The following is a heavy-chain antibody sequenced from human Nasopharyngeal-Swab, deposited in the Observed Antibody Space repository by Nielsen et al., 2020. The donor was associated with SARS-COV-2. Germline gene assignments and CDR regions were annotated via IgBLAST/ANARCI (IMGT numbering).Heavy chain of an antibody. CDR1: GGSISSSSYY. Sequence: ETLSLTFTVSGGSISSSSYYWGWIRQPPGKGLEWIGSIYYSGSTYYNPSLKSRVTISVDTSKNQFSLKLSSVTAADTAVYYCAEKIGYSSSWYSYWYFDLWGRGTLVTVSS. CDR3: AEKIGYSSSWYSYWYFDL. J-gene: IGHJ2*01. D-gene: IGHD6-13*01. CDR2: IYYSGST. V-gene: IGHV4-39*01.